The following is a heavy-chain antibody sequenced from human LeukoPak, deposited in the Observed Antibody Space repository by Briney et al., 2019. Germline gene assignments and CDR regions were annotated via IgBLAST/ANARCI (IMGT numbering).Heavy chain of an antibody. Sequence: PSETLSLTCTVSGGYISSSTYFWGWIRQPPGKGLEWIGNIFYGGKTSYNPSLKSRVTISIDTSKDQFSLELTSMTAADTAVYYCARTRGTSYYYDSSGRHRSNWFDPWGQGTLVTVSS. D-gene: IGHD3-22*01. CDR2: IFYGGKT. CDR3: ARTRGTSYYYDSSGRHRSNWFDP. V-gene: IGHV4-39*07. CDR1: GGYISSSTYF. J-gene: IGHJ5*02.